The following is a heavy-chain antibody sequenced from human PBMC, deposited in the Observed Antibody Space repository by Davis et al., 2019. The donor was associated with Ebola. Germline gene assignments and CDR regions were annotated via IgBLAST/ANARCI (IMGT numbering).Heavy chain of an antibody. V-gene: IGHV3-23*01. CDR2: ISGSDGRT. D-gene: IGHD3-22*01. CDR3: ASPYNYDATGYYRSFYLDS. CDR1: GFTFSSYA. J-gene: IGHJ4*02. Sequence: PGGSLRLSCAASGFTFSSYAMSWVRQAPGKGLEWVSAISGSDGRTYYADSVKGRFTISRDNSKNTLYLQMNSLRAEDTAVYYCASPYNYDATGYYRSFYLDSWGQGTPVTVSS.